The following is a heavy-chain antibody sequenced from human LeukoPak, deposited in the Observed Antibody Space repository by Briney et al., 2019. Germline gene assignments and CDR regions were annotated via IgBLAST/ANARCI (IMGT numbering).Heavy chain of an antibody. V-gene: IGHV1-58*01. Sequence: TSVKVSCKASGFTFTSSAVQWVRQARGQRLEWIGWIVGGSGNTNYAQKFQERVTITRDMSTSTAYMELSSLRSEDTAVYHCAAGGAPDSSGSFDYWGQGTLVTVSS. J-gene: IGHJ4*02. CDR3: AAGGAPDSSGSFDY. CDR2: IVGGSGNT. D-gene: IGHD3-22*01. CDR1: GFTFTSSA.